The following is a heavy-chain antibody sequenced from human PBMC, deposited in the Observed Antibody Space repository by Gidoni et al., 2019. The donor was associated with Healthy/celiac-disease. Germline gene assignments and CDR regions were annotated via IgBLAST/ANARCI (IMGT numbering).Heavy chain of an antibody. V-gene: IGHV4-30-2*01. J-gene: IGHJ3*02. D-gene: IGHD6-19*01. CDR2: TYHSGST. CDR3: ARVGKHWLVDAFDI. Sequence: QLQLQESGSGLVKPSQTLSLTYAVSGGSISSGCYAWSWIRQPLGKGLAWIGYTYHSGSTSYNPSLKSRFTIAVDRSNHQFSLQLSSVTAADTSVYYCARVGKHWLVDAFDIWGQGTMVTVSS. CDR1: GGSISSGCYA.